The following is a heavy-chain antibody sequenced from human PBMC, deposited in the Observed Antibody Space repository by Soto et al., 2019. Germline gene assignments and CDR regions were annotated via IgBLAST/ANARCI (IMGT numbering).Heavy chain of an antibody. Sequence: SETLSLTCAVYGGSFIGYYWSWIRQPPGKGLEWLGEINHSGITDYNPSLKSRITISIDTSKKQFSLKLNSVTAADTAVYYCAIGPRMWLAGGGYWGQGTQVTVSS. J-gene: IGHJ4*02. CDR3: AIGPRMWLAGGGY. D-gene: IGHD6-19*01. V-gene: IGHV4-34*01. CDR1: GGSFIGYY. CDR2: INHSGIT.